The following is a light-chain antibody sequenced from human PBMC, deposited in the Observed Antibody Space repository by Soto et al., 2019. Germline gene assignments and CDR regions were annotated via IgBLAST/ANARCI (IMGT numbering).Light chain of an antibody. CDR2: WAS. CDR1: QSVLYSSNNKNY. Sequence: DIVMTQSPDSLAVSLGERATINCKSSQSVLYSSNNKNYLTWHQQKPGQPPKLLIYWASTRESGVPDRFSGSGSGTDFTLTISSLQAEDVAVYYCQQYYSTPYTFGQGTELEIK. J-gene: IGKJ2*01. CDR3: QQYYSTPYT. V-gene: IGKV4-1*01.